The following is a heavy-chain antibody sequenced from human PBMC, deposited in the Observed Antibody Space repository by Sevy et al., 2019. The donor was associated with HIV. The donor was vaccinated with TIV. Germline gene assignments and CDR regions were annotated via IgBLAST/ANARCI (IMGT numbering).Heavy chain of an antibody. J-gene: IGHJ4*02. V-gene: IGHV3-66*01. CDR1: GFTVSRNY. CDR2: IYSDGKT. D-gene: IGHD6-19*01. Sequence: GGSLRLSCAASGFTVSRNYMSWVRQAPGKGLEWVSVIYSDGKTFYADSVQDRFTISRDNSKNALYLQMNSLRAEDTAVYYCAGWSSAWTLFDYWGQGTLVTVSS. CDR3: AGWSSAWTLFDY.